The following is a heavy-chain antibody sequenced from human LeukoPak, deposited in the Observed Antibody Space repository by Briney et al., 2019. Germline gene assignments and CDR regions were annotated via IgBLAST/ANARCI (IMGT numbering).Heavy chain of an antibody. CDR3: ARTEAGNYDILTGYYVFDY. J-gene: IGHJ4*02. CDR2: IYYSGST. CDR1: GFTFSTYG. D-gene: IGHD3-9*01. V-gene: IGHV4-39*07. Sequence: GTLRLSCAASGFTFSTYGMTWVRQAPGKGLEWIGSIYYSGSTYYNPSLKSRVTISVDTSKNQFSLKLSSVTAADTAVYYCARTEAGNYDILTGYYVFDYWGQGTLVTVSS.